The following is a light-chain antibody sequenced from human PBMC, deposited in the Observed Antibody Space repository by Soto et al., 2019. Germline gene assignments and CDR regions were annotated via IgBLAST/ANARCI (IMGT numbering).Light chain of an antibody. CDR3: MQRIEFPLT. V-gene: IGKV2-40*01. Sequence: DIVMTQTPLSLPVTPGEPASISCRSSQSLLDSDDGNTYLDWYLQKPGQSPQLLIYTVSYRASGVPDRFSGSGSGTDFTLKISRVEAEDVGVYYCMQRIEFPLTFGGGTKMDMK. J-gene: IGKJ4*01. CDR1: QSLLDSDDGNTY. CDR2: TVS.